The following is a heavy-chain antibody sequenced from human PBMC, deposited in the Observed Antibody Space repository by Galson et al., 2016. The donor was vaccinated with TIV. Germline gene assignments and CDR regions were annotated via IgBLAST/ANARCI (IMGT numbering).Heavy chain of an antibody. CDR2: IDWDDDI. D-gene: IGHD3-22*01. Sequence: PALVKPPQTLTLTCTFSGFSLTTSGMCVSWIRQPPGKALEWLARIDWDDDIYYNTSLRTRLTISKDTSKNQVVLTMTNMDPVDTATYYCARMQYYYDRSDSYYFDYWGQGTLVTVSS. V-gene: IGHV2-70*11. J-gene: IGHJ4*02. CDR1: GFSLTTSGMC. CDR3: ARMQYYYDRSDSYYFDY.